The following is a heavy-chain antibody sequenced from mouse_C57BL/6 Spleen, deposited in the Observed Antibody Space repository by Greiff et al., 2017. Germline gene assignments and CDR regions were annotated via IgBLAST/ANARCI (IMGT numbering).Heavy chain of an antibody. D-gene: IGHD1-1*01. CDR3: ARGGSSSAWFEY. CDR2: IDPSDSYT. V-gene: IGHV1-69*01. J-gene: IGHJ3*01. Sequence: QVQLQQPGAELVMPGASVKLSCKASGYTFTSYWMHWVKQRPGQGLEWIGEIDPSDSYTNYNQKFKGKSTLTVDKSSSTAYMQLSSLTSEDSAVYYCARGGSSSAWFEYWGQGTLVTVSA. CDR1: GYTFTSYW.